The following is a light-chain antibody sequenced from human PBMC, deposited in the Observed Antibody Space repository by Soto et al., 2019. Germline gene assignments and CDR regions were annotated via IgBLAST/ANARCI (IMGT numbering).Light chain of an antibody. J-gene: IGKJ3*01. V-gene: IGKV1-12*02. CDR1: QIIGSW. CDR2: AAS. Sequence: DIQMTQSPSSVSASIGDRVTITCRASQIIGSWLAWYQQKPGIAPTLLIYAASSLQSGVPSRFSRSGSGSDFTLTITSLQAEDSATYYCQQANSFPFTFGPGTKVDI. CDR3: QQANSFPFT.